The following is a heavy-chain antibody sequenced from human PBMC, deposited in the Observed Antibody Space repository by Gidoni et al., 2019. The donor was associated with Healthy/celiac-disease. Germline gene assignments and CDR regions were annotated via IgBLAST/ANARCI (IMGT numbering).Heavy chain of an antibody. D-gene: IGHD2-2*01. V-gene: IGHV3-66*01. CDR1: GFTVSSNY. CDR2: IYSGGST. J-gene: IGHJ3*02. Sequence: EVQLVESGGGLVQPGGSLRLSCAASGFTVSSNYMSWVRQAPGKGLEWVSVIYSGGSTYYADSVKGRFTISRDNSKNTLYLQMNSLRAEDTAVYYCARDLGYCSSTSCKTNWGAFDIWGQGTMVTVSS. CDR3: ARDLGYCSSTSCKTNWGAFDI.